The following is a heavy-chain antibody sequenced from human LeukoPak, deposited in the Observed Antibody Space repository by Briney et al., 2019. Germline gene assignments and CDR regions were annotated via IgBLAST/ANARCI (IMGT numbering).Heavy chain of an antibody. Sequence: PGGSLRLSCAASGFTFSSYAMSWVRQAPGKGLEWVSSISSSSSYIYYADSVQGRFTISRDNAENSLFLQMNSLRAEDTAVYYCARNRNDYGDYVYDSWGQGTLVTVSS. D-gene: IGHD4-17*01. J-gene: IGHJ4*02. CDR2: ISSSSSYI. CDR3: ARNRNDYGDYVYDS. V-gene: IGHV3-21*01. CDR1: GFTFSSYA.